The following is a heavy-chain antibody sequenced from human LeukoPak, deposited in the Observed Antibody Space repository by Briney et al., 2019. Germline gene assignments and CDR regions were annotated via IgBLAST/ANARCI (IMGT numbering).Heavy chain of an antibody. CDR3: ARDRRYSSGLNYFDY. Sequence: ASVXXXXXXXXXTFTGYYXHWVRQAPGQGSEWMGRINPNSGGTNYAQKFQGRVNITRDTDISTAYMELRRLRSDDTAVYYCARDRRYSSGLNYFDYWGQGTLVTVSS. D-gene: IGHD6-19*01. J-gene: IGHJ4*02. CDR1: XXTFTGYY. CDR2: INPNSGGT. V-gene: IGHV1-2*06.